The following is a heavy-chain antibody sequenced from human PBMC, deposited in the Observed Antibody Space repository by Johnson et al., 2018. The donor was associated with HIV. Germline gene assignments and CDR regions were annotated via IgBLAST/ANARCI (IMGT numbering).Heavy chain of an antibody. V-gene: IGHV3-66*03. J-gene: IGHJ3*02. D-gene: IGHD3-3*02. CDR3: ARLSPRDAFDI. Sequence: VQLVESGGGLIQPGGSLRLSCAASGFTVSSNYMSWVRQAPGKGLEWVSVIYSGGSTSYADSVKGRFSISRDNSKNTLYLQMGSLRAEDMAVYYCARLSPRDAFDIWGQGTMVTGSS. CDR1: GFTVSSNY. CDR2: IYSGGST.